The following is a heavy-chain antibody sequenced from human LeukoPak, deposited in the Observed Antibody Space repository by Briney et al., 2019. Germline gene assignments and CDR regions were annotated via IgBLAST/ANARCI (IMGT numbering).Heavy chain of an antibody. J-gene: IGHJ5*02. CDR3: ARRINSGYYSGKNWFDP. CDR2: IYYSGST. D-gene: IGHD3-22*01. V-gene: IGHV4-39*01. CDR1: GGSISSSSYY. Sequence: SETLSLTCTVSGGSISSSSYYWGWIRQPPGKGLEWIGSIYYSGSTYYNPSLKSRVTISVDTSKNQFSLKLSSVTAADTAVYYCARRINSGYYSGKNWFDPWGQGTLVTVSS.